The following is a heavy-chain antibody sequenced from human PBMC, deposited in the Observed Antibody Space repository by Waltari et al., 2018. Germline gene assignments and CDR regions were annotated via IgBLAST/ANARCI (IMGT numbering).Heavy chain of an antibody. J-gene: IGHJ3*02. Sequence: QVQLVESGGGVVQPGRSLRLSCAASGFTFSSYGMHWVRQAPGKGLEWVAVIWYDGSNEYYADSVKGRFTISRDNSKNTLYLQMNSLRAEDTAMYYCAKDASAGAAGNAFDIWGQGTMVTVSS. V-gene: IGHV3-30*18. D-gene: IGHD6-25*01. CDR3: AKDASAGAAGNAFDI. CDR1: GFTFSSYG. CDR2: IWYDGSNE.